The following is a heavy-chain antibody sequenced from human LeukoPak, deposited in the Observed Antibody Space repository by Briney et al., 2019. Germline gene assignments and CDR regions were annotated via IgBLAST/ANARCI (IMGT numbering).Heavy chain of an antibody. CDR2: IKQDGSEK. Sequence: GGSLRLSCAASGFTFSFYWMTWVRQAPGKGLQWVGNIKQDGSEKYYVDSVKGRFTISRDNAKNSLYLQMNSLRAEDTAVYYCARDRVGYFDYWGQGTLVTASS. D-gene: IGHD1-26*01. J-gene: IGHJ4*02. V-gene: IGHV3-7*04. CDR3: ARDRVGYFDY. CDR1: GFTFSFYW.